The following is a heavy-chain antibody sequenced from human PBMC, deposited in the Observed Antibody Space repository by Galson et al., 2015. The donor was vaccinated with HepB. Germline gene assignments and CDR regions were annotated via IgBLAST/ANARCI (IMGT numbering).Heavy chain of an antibody. CDR2: ISSSPIYT. V-gene: IGHV3-11*03. CDR1: GFTFSAYY. CDR3: ARSSSHSYYGMDV. Sequence: SLRLSCAASGFTFSAYYMSWIRQAPGKGLEWVSYISSSPIYTNYADSVKGRFTISRDNAKNSLHLQMNSLRAEDTAVYYCARSSSHSYYGMDVWGQGTTVTVSS. J-gene: IGHJ6*02. D-gene: IGHD6-13*01.